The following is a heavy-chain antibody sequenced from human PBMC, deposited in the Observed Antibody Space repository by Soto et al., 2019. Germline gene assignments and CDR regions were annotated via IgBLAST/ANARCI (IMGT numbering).Heavy chain of an antibody. V-gene: IGHV3-23*01. CDR2: ISGSGGST. CDR3: AKAVGYCSSSSCRDYYYYYGMDV. D-gene: IGHD2-2*01. Sequence: PGGSLRLSCAASGFTFSIYAMSWVRQAPGKGLEWVSAISGSGGSTYYADSVKGRFTISRDNSKNTLYLQMNSLRAEDTAVYYCAKAVGYCSSSSCRDYYYYYGMDVWGQGTTVTVSS. CDR1: GFTFSIYA. J-gene: IGHJ6*02.